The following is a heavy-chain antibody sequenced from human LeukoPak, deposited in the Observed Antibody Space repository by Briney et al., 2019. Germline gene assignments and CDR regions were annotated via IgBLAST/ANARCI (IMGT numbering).Heavy chain of an antibody. D-gene: IGHD6-13*01. J-gene: IGHJ4*02. V-gene: IGHV3-48*03. CDR2: ISSSGSSI. CDR3: ARVRSSTDFDY. Sequence: PGGSLRLSCAASAFTFRSYGMNWVRRAPGKGLAWVSYISSSGSSIYYADSVKGRFTISRDNAKNSLYLQMNSLRAEDTAVYYCARVRSSTDFDYWGRETLVTVSS. CDR1: AFTFRSYG.